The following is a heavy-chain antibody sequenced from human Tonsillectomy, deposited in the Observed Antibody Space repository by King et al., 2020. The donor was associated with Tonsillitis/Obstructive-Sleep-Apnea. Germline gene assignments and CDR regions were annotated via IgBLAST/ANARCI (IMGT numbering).Heavy chain of an antibody. CDR3: ARLIPDFWLASRDAYLYFSMDV. CDR1: GYSFISYW. Sequence: VQLVQSGAEVKKPGESLKISCKASGYSFISYWIGWVRQMPGKGLEWMAIIYPGDSETRYSPSFRGQVTISADKSINTAYLQWSSLKASDTAMYYCARLIPDFWLASRDAYLYFSMDVWGKGTTVTVSS. CDR2: IYPGDSET. J-gene: IGHJ6*03. D-gene: IGHD3-3*01. V-gene: IGHV5-51*01.